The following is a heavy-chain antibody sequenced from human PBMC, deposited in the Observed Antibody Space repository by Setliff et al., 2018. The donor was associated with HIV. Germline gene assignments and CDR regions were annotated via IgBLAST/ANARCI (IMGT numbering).Heavy chain of an antibody. Sequence: SETLSLTCAVYDDSFSGYYWTWIRQTPGKGLEWIGEINHSGTTNYNPSLKSRISLSVDTSKNQFSLRLDSVTAADTGLYYCARVRSSRWFRLSIDYWGQGSQVTVSS. V-gene: IGHV4-34*01. D-gene: IGHD6-13*01. CDR1: DDSFSGYY. J-gene: IGHJ4*02. CDR3: ARVRSSRWFRLSIDY. CDR2: INHSGTT.